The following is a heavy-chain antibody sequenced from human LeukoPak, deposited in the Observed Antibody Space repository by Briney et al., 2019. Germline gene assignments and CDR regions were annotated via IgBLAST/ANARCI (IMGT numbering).Heavy chain of an antibody. CDR3: ARTLVAAPGTKGGP. Sequence: GGSLRLSCAASGFSFSVYYMSWIRQIPGKGLEWLSYISGSSRATSYADSVKGRFTISRDNAKNSLYLQMNSLRAEDTAVYYCARTLVAAPGTKGGPWGQGTLVTVSS. V-gene: IGHV3-11*03. CDR2: ISGSSRAT. J-gene: IGHJ5*02. D-gene: IGHD6-13*01. CDR1: GFSFSVYY.